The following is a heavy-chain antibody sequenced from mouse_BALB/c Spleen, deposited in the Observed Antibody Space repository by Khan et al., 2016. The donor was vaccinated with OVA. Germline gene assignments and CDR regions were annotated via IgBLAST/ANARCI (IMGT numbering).Heavy chain of an antibody. V-gene: IGHV14-1*02. J-gene: IGHJ3*01. CDR3: ARAGYSSRFAH. D-gene: IGHD2-3*01. CDR2: IDPETGNT. CDR1: GFNIKDYY. Sequence: IQFVQSGAELVRPGALVKLSCKTSGFNIKDYYIHWVKQRPEQGLEWIGWIDPETGNTIYDPKFQGKANLTADTSSNTAYLHFSSLKSEDTAVYFCARAGYSSRFAHWGQGTLVTVSA.